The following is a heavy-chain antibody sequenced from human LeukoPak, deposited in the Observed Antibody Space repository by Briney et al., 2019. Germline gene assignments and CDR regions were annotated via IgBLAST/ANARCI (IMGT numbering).Heavy chain of an antibody. D-gene: IGHD6-13*01. V-gene: IGHV4-59*01. J-gene: IGHJ3*02. Sequence: PSETLSLTCTVSGGSISSYYWSWIRQPPGKGLEWIGYIYYSGSTNYNPSLKSRVTISVDTSKNQFSLKLSSVTAADTAVYYCARDSGSSWYDGTDAFDIWGQGTMVTVSS. CDR3: ARDSGSSWYDGTDAFDI. CDR2: IYYSGST. CDR1: GGSISSYY.